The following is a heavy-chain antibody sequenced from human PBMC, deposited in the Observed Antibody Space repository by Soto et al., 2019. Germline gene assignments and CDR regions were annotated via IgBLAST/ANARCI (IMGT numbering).Heavy chain of an antibody. CDR2: INQDGSAI. Sequence: LRLSCAASGFTFSSYWMNWVRQAPGKGLEWVANINQDGSAIYSVDSVKGRFTISRDNTKNSLYLQMNSLRAEDTAVYYCERVLTRWAWDYWGQGTMVTVYS. CDR1: GFTFSSYW. D-gene: IGHD3-3*01. CDR3: ERVLTRWAWDY. J-gene: IGHJ4*02. V-gene: IGHV3-7*01.